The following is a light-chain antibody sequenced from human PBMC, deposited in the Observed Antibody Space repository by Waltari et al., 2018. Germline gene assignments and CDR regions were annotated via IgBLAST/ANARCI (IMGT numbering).Light chain of an antibody. CDR3: QQYNRWPPIT. CDR1: QSVSSN. J-gene: IGKJ5*01. Sequence: EIVMTQSPATLSVSPGERVTLSCRASQSVSSNLAWYQQKPGQAPRLLIFDASTRATSVPGRLSGSGSGTEFTLTISSLQSEDSAVYYCQQYNRWPPITFGQGTRLEIK. V-gene: IGKV3-15*01. CDR2: DAS.